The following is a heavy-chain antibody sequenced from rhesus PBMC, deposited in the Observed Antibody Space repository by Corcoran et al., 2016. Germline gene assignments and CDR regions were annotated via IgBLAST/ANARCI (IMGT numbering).Heavy chain of an antibody. CDR2: IYGRGGGN. J-gene: IGHJ4*01. D-gene: IGHD4-23*01. CDR3: ASERNTGFDY. Sequence: QVQLQESGPGLVKPSETLSLTCAVSGGSISDYYYWSWSRQPPGKGLAWIGYIYGRGGGNYLNPSLKSRVTLSVDTSKNQFSLKLSAVTAADTAVYYCASERNTGFDYWGQGVLVTVSS. V-gene: IGHV4S14*01. CDR1: GGSISDYYY.